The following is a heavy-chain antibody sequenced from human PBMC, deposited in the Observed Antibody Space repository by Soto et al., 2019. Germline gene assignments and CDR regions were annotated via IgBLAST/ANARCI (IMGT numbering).Heavy chain of an antibody. V-gene: IGHV4-39*01. CDR1: GGSISSSSYY. CDR3: ARIWQWLTPGGFDY. Sequence: QLQLQESGPGLVKPSETLSLTCTVSGGSISSSSYYWGWIRQPPGKGLEWIGSVYYSGSTYYNSYLKSRVTKPLDTSKNQFSLKLSSVTAADTAVYYCARIWQWLTPGGFDYWGQGTLVTVSS. CDR2: VYYSGST. J-gene: IGHJ4*02. D-gene: IGHD6-19*01.